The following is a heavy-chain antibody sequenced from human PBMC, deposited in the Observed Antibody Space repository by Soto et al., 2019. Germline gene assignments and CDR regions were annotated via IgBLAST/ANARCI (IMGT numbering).Heavy chain of an antibody. J-gene: IGHJ6*02. CDR1: GYTFTGYY. Sequence: ASVKVSCKASGYTFTGYYMHWVRQAPGQGLEWMGWINPNSGGTNYAQKFQGWVTMTRDTSISTAYMELSRLRSDDTAVYYCAMALGTGDYYYKCIDVWGQGTTVTVSS. V-gene: IGHV1-2*04. D-gene: IGHD7-27*01. CDR2: INPNSGGT. CDR3: AMALGTGDYYYKCIDV.